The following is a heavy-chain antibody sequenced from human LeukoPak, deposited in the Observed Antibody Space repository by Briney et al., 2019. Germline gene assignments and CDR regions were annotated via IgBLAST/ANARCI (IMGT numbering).Heavy chain of an antibody. Sequence: SQTLSLXCTVSGGSISSGSYYWSWTRQPAGKGLEWIGRIYTSGITNYNPSLKSRVTISVDTSKNQFSLKLSSVTAADTAVYYCARCIAETWWYFDLWGRGTLVTVSS. J-gene: IGHJ2*01. CDR1: GGSISSGSYY. V-gene: IGHV4-61*02. CDR2: IYTSGIT. CDR3: ARCIAETWWYFDL. D-gene: IGHD6-13*01.